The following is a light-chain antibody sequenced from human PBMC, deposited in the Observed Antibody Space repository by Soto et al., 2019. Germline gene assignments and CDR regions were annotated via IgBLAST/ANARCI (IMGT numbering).Light chain of an antibody. CDR3: CSNAGSYEV. J-gene: IGLJ2*01. CDR2: DVS. CDR1: SSDVGGYNY. V-gene: IGLV2-11*01. Sequence: QSALTQPRSVSGSPGQSVTISCTGTSSDVGGYNYVSWYQQHPGKAPKGMIYDVSERPSGVPDRFSGSKSGNTASLTISGLLAEDEADYYCCSNAGSYEVFGGGTKLTAL.